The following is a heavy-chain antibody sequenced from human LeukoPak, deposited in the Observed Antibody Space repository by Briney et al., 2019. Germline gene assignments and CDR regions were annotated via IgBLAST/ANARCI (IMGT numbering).Heavy chain of an antibody. CDR2: ISYDGSNK. J-gene: IGHJ4*02. CDR3: AKDAEIVVVPAALDY. CDR1: GFTFSSYG. V-gene: IGHV3-30*18. D-gene: IGHD2-2*01. Sequence: PGGSLRLSCAASGFTFSSYGMHWVRQAPGKGLEWVAVISYDGSNKYYADSVKGRFTISRDNSKNRLYLQMNSLRAEDTAVYYCAKDAEIVVVPAALDYWGQGTLVTVSS.